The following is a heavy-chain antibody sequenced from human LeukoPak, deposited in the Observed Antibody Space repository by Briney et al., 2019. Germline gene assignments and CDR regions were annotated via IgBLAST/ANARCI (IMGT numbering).Heavy chain of an antibody. J-gene: IGHJ6*03. V-gene: IGHV3-66*02. Sequence: GGSLRLSCAASGFTVSGNDLSWVRQAPGKGLEWVSVIYSGGSTYYADSVKGRFTISRDNSKNTLYLQMNSLRPEDTAVYYCACDTSYGSYYYYYMDVWGIGTTVTVSS. CDR3: ACDTSYGSYYYYYMDV. CDR2: IYSGGST. CDR1: GFTVSGND. D-gene: IGHD5-18*01.